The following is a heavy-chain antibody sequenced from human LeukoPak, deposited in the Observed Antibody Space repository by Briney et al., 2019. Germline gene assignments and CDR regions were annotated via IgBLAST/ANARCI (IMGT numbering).Heavy chain of an antibody. CDR3: ARDTVEMATNDALDT. CDR1: GYTFTTYG. CDR2: ISGYNGNT. Sequence: ASVKVSCKASGYTFTTYGISWVRQAPGQGLGWMGWISGYNGNTNYAQKLQGRVTMTTDTSTSTAYMELRSLRSDDTAVYYCARDTVEMATNDALDTWGQGTMVTVSS. V-gene: IGHV1-18*01. J-gene: IGHJ3*02. D-gene: IGHD5-24*01.